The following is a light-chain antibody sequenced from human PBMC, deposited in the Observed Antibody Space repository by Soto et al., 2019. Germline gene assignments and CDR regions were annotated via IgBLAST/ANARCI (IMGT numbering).Light chain of an antibody. V-gene: IGKV1-5*03. J-gene: IGKJ1*01. CDR1: QSISSW. CDR2: KAS. Sequence: DIQLTQSPATLSASVGDRVTTTCWASQSISSWLAWYQQKPGKAPKLLIYKASSLESGVPSRFSGSGSGTEFTLTISSLQPDDFATYYCQQYNSYWTFGQGTKVDIK. CDR3: QQYNSYWT.